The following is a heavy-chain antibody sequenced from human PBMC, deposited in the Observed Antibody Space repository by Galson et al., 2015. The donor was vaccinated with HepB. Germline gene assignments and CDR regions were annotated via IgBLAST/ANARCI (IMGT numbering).Heavy chain of an antibody. CDR3: ARSRGHSGRGGMDV. Sequence: SLRLSCAASGFTFSSYGMHWVRQAPGKGLEWVAVIWYDGSNKYYADSVKGRFTISRDNSKNTLYLQMNSLRAEDTAVYYCARSRGHSGRGGMDVWGQGTTVTVSS. CDR2: IWYDGSNK. CDR1: GFTFSSYG. J-gene: IGHJ6*02. V-gene: IGHV3-33*01. D-gene: IGHD3-10*01.